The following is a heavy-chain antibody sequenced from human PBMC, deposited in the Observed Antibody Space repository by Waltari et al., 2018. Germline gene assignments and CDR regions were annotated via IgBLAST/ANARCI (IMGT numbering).Heavy chain of an antibody. CDR1: GYTFTDYY. V-gene: IGHV1-69-2*01. Sequence: EVQLVQSGAEVKKPGATAKLSCKASGYTFTDYYMHWVQQAPGKGLEWMGRVDPEDGETIYAEKFQGRGTRTADTSTDTAYMELSSLRSEDTAVEYCATWPGITGTDYWGQGTLVTVSS. J-gene: IGHJ4*02. D-gene: IGHD1-20*01. CDR3: ATWPGITGTDY. CDR2: VDPEDGET.